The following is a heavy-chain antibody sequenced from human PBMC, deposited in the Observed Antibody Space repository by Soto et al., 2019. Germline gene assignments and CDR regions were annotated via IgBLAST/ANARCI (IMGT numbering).Heavy chain of an antibody. CDR1: GGSISSGGYY. CDR3: ARDRDGYNSGAFDI. J-gene: IGHJ3*02. D-gene: IGHD5-12*01. V-gene: IGHV4-31*03. CDR2: IYYSGST. Sequence: SETLSLTCTVSGGSISSGGYYWSWIRQHPGKGLEWIGHIYYSGSTYYNPSLKSRVTISVDTSKNQFSLKLSSVTAADTAVYYCARDRDGYNSGAFDIWGQGTMVTVSS.